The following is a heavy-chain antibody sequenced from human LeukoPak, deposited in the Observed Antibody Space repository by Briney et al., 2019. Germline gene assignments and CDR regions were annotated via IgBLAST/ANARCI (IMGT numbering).Heavy chain of an antibody. CDR2: INEDGSEK. D-gene: IGHD1-14*01. J-gene: IGHJ4*02. CDR3: ARGGVRRGYYDY. Sequence: GGSLRLSCAASGFSFSNYWMKWVRQDPGRGLEWVANINEDGSEKYYVDSVRGRFTISRDNAKNSLYLQMNSLRTEDTAIYYCARGGVRRGYYDYWGQGTLVTVSS. V-gene: IGHV3-7*01. CDR1: GFSFSNYW.